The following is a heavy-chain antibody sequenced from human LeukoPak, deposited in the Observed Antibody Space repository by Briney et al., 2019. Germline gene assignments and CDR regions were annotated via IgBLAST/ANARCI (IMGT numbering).Heavy chain of an antibody. CDR2: MNPNSGNT. D-gene: IGHD2-2*01. Sequence: ASVKVSCKASGYTFTSYDINRVRQATGQGLERMGWMNPNSGNTGYAQKFQGRVTMTRNTSISTAYMELSSLRSEDTAVYYCARPRSSRGFDYWGQGTLVTVSS. J-gene: IGHJ4*02. CDR3: ARPRSSRGFDY. CDR1: GYTFTSYD. V-gene: IGHV1-8*01.